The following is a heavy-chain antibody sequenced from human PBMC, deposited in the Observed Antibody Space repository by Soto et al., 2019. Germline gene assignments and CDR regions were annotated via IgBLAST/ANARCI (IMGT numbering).Heavy chain of an antibody. CDR2: ISGGGETT. J-gene: IGHJ4*02. D-gene: IGHD3-10*01. CDR3: AFNSGSGSYYFDY. CDR1: GFTFSSYA. Sequence: EVQLLESGGGLVQPGGSLRLSCAASGFTFSSYAMWWVRQAPGKGLECVSAISGGGETTYYADSVKGRFTISRDNSKNTLYLQRNSLRAEDTAVYYCAFNSGSGSYYFDYGGQGTLVTVSS. V-gene: IGHV3-23*01.